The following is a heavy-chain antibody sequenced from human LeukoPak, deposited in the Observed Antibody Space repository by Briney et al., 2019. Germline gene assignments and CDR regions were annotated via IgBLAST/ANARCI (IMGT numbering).Heavy chain of an antibody. CDR3: ARDPCGGDCCFDY. D-gene: IGHD2-21*02. CDR2: IYYSGST. J-gene: IGHJ4*02. CDR1: GGSISSYY. V-gene: IGHV4-59*01. Sequence: PSETLSLTCTVSGGSISSYYWSWIRQPPGKGLEWIGYIYYSGSTNYTPSLKSRVTISVDTSKNQFSLKLTSVTAADTAVYYCARDPCGGDCCFDYWGQGTLVTVSS.